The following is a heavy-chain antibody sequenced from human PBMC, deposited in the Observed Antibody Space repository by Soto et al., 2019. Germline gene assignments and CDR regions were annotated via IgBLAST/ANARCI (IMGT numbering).Heavy chain of an antibody. CDR3: ARGLTYYDFWSGYYTYYFDY. CDR1: GFTFSSYW. Sequence: EVQLVESGGGLVQPGGSLRLSCAASGFTFSSYWMSWVRQAPGKGLEWVANIKQAGSEKYYVDSVKGRFTISRDNAKNSLYLQMNSLRAEDTAVYYCARGLTYYDFWSGYYTYYFDYWGQGTLVTVSS. J-gene: IGHJ4*02. V-gene: IGHV3-7*01. CDR2: IKQAGSEK. D-gene: IGHD3-3*01.